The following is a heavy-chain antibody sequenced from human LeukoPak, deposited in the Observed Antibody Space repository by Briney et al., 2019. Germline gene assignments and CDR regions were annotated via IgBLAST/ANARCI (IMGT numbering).Heavy chain of an antibody. CDR3: ARGKWELLSHYWCFDL. CDR1: GDSVSNNIAT. Sequence: SQTLSLTCAISGDSVSNNIATWNWIRQSPSRGLEWLGRTYYRSKWYNDYAVSVKSRITINPDTSKNQFSLQLNSVTPEDTAVYYCARGKWELLSHYWCFDLWGRGTLVTVSP. CDR2: TYYRSKWYN. D-gene: IGHD1-26*01. V-gene: IGHV6-1*01. J-gene: IGHJ2*01.